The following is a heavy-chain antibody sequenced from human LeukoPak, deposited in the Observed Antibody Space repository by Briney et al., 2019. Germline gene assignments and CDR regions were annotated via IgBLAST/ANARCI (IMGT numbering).Heavy chain of an antibody. J-gene: IGHJ3*02. CDR2: ISSNGGST. CDR1: GFTFSSYA. Sequence: GGPLRLSCSASGFTFSSYAMHWVRQAPGKGLEYVSAISSNGGSTYYADSVKGRFTISRDNSKNTLYLQMSSLRAEDTAVYYCVKSVTTGTGGAFDIWGQGTMVTVSS. CDR3: VKSVTTGTGGAFDI. V-gene: IGHV3-64D*06. D-gene: IGHD1-1*01.